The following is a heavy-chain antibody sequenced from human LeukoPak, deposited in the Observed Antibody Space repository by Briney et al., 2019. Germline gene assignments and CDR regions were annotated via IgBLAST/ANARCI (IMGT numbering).Heavy chain of an antibody. D-gene: IGHD1-26*01. J-gene: IGHJ4*02. CDR1: GFTFSSYA. CDR3: ATNSGSPGGY. Sequence: GGSLRLSCAASGFTFSSYAMHWVRQAPGKGLEWVAVISYDGSNKYHADSVKGRFTISRDNSKNTLYLQMNSLRAEDTAMYYCATNSGSPGGYWGQGTLVTVSS. V-gene: IGHV3-30-3*01. CDR2: ISYDGSNK.